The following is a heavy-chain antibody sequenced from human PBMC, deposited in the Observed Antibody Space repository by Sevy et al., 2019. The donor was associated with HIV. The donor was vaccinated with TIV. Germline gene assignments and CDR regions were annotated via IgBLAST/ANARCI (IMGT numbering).Heavy chain of an antibody. CDR3: ARYYYDSSGHRSWFDP. V-gene: IGHV4-59*01. Sequence: SETLSLTCTVSGGSTNTYFWTWIRQPPGKGLEWIGYIYNSGSSNYNPSFKSRVTISVDTSKNQVSLKLSSVTAADTAVYYCARYYYDSSGHRSWFDPWGQGTLVTVSS. D-gene: IGHD3-22*01. CDR2: IYNSGSS. CDR1: GGSTNTYF. J-gene: IGHJ5*02.